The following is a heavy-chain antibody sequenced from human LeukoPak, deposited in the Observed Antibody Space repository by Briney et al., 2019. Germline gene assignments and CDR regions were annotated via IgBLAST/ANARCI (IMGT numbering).Heavy chain of an antibody. CDR1: GYTFTGYY. CDR2: INPNSGGT. Sequence: ASVKVSCKASGYTFTGYYMHWVRQAPGQGLEWMGWINPNSGGTNYAQKFQGWVTMTRDTSISTAYMELSRLRSDDTAVYYCARVRSLGAGDYFDYWGQGTLVTVSS. D-gene: IGHD3-10*01. J-gene: IGHJ4*02. CDR3: ARVRSLGAGDYFDY. V-gene: IGHV1-2*04.